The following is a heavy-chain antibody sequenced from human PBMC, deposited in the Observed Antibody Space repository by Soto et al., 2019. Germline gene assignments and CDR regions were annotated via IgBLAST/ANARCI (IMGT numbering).Heavy chain of an antibody. Sequence: QVQLVQSGAEVRKPGASVNISCKASGYTFTNYYMHWVRQAPGQGLEWMGLINPNDGRTSYPHKFQGRITMTRDTSTSTVYMELSSLRSEDTAVYYCARDRDTAPLYEMDVWGPGTTVTVSS. CDR1: GYTFTNYY. CDR2: INPNDGRT. D-gene: IGHD5-18*01. J-gene: IGHJ6*02. CDR3: ARDRDTAPLYEMDV. V-gene: IGHV1-46*01.